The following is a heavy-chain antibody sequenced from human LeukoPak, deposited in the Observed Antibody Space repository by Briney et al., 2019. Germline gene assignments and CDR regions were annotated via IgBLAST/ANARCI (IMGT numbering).Heavy chain of an antibody. Sequence: GGSLRLSCAASGFTFSSYSINWVRQAPGKGLEWVSYISSSSSTIYYADSVKGRFTISRDNSKNTLYLQMNSPRAEDTAVYYCAKDSMVYIVATIFDYWGQGTLVTVSS. J-gene: IGHJ4*02. CDR2: ISSSSSTI. D-gene: IGHD5-12*01. V-gene: IGHV3-48*01. CDR1: GFTFSSYS. CDR3: AKDSMVYIVATIFDY.